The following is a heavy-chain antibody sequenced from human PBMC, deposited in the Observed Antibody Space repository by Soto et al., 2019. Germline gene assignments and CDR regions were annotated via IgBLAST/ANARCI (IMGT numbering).Heavy chain of an antibody. CDR1: GGSVRAPDW. Sequence: QVHLQESGPGLVAPSGTLSLTCTLSGGSVRAPDWWNWVRQSPDKGLEWIAEVHISGHSNYNPSLRSRVSVSIDSSKNQSYLNLNSVTAAHTAIYYCARVRQGCSANNCYFDPWGQGTQVTISS. D-gene: IGHD1-1*01. CDR2: VHISGHS. CDR3: ARVRQGCSANNCYFDP. V-gene: IGHV4-4*02. J-gene: IGHJ5*01.